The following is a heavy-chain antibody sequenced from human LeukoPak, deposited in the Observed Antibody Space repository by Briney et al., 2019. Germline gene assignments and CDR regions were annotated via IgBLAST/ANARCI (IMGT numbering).Heavy chain of an antibody. CDR1: GGSISSSSYY. J-gene: IGHJ4*02. Sequence: SETLSLTCTVSGGSISSSSYYWGWIRQPPGKGLEWIGSIYYSGSTYYNPSLKSRVTISVDTSKNQFSLKLSSVTAADTAVYYCARQTDVMVRGVIFDYWGQGTLVTVSS. D-gene: IGHD3-10*01. CDR3: ARQTDVMVRGVIFDY. V-gene: IGHV4-39*01. CDR2: IYYSGST.